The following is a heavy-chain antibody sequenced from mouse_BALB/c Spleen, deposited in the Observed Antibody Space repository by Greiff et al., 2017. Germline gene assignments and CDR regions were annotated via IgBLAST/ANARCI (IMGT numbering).Heavy chain of an antibody. CDR1: GYTFSSYW. D-gene: IGHD2-14*01. CDR2: ILPGSGST. CDR3: ARGGYRVRRTGWYFDV. V-gene: IGHV1-9*01. Sequence: QVQLQQSGAELMKPGASVKISCKATGYTFSSYWIEWVKQRPGHGLEWIGEILPGSGSTNYNEKFKGKATFTADTSSNTAYMQLSSLTSEDSAVYYCARGGYRVRRTGWYFDVWGAGTTVTVSS. J-gene: IGHJ1*01.